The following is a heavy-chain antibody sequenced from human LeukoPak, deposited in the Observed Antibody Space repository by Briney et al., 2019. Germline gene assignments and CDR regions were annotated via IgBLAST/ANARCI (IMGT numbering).Heavy chain of an antibody. CDR3: AKTVGYCSGTSCYGGPYFDY. Sequence: GGSLRLSCAASGFTVSSNEMSWVRQAPGKGLEWVSSISGGSTYYADSRKGRFTISRDSSKNTLYLQMNSLRAEDTAVYYCAKTVGYCSGTSCYGGPYFDYWGLGTLVTVSS. CDR2: ISGGST. V-gene: IGHV3-38-3*01. CDR1: GFTVSSNE. D-gene: IGHD2-2*01. J-gene: IGHJ4*02.